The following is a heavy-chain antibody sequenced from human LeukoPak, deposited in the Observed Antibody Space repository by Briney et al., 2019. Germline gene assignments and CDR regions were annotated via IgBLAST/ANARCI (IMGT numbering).Heavy chain of an antibody. D-gene: IGHD2-21*01. CDR2: ISSSGSTI. Sequence: GGSLRLSCGASGFIFSDFEMNWIRQAPGKGLEWVAYISSSGSTIYYADSLRGRFTVSRDNARNSLYLQMNSLRLEDTAVYYCAREDGEGIFYYMDVWGEGTTVTVS. V-gene: IGHV3-48*03. CDR1: GFIFSDFE. CDR3: AREDGEGIFYYMDV. J-gene: IGHJ6*03.